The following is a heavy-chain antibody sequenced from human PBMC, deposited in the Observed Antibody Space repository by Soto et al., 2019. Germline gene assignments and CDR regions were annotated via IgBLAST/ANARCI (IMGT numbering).Heavy chain of an antibody. D-gene: IGHD6-13*01. V-gene: IGHV3-74*01. Sequence: EVQLVESGGGLVQPGESLRLSCAASGFTFSSYWMHWVRKAPGKGLVWVSRINSDGSRTNYADSVKGRFTVSRDNAKNTQQLQMNSLRAEDTAVYYCERVLTGSWNWFDPWGQGTLVTVSS. CDR1: GFTFSSYW. J-gene: IGHJ5*02. CDR3: ERVLTGSWNWFDP. CDR2: INSDGSRT.